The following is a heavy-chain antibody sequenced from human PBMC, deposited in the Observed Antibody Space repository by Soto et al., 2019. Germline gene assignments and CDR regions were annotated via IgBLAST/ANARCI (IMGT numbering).Heavy chain of an antibody. CDR2: IYYSGDT. CDR3: ARTLPFSIAVAGTGLDNWFDP. D-gene: IGHD6-19*01. V-gene: IGHV4-30-4*01. J-gene: IGHJ5*02. CDR1: GASMSRGQYY. Sequence: SETLSLTCTVSGASMSRGQYYWNWIRQRPGKGLEWIGYIYYSGDTSYNPSLKSRVTISIDTSKNQFSLKLSSVTAADTAVYYCARTLPFSIAVAGTGLDNWFDPWGQGTLVTVSS.